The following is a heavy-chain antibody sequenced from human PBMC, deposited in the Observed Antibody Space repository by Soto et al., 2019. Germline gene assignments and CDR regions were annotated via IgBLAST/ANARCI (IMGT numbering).Heavy chain of an antibody. Sequence: GASVKVSCKASGYTFTSYGISWVRQAPGQGLEWMGWISAYNGNTNYAQKLQGRVTMTTDTSTSTAYMELRSLRSDDTAVYYCARSPFGVVAGYGLDVWGQGTTVTVSS. CDR1: GYTFTSYG. CDR2: ISAYNGNT. V-gene: IGHV1-18*04. J-gene: IGHJ6*02. D-gene: IGHD3-3*01. CDR3: ARSPFGVVAGYGLDV.